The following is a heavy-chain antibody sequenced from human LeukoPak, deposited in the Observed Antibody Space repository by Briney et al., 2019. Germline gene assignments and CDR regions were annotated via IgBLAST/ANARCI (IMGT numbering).Heavy chain of an antibody. D-gene: IGHD6-13*01. CDR1: GFTFSSYW. Sequence: PGGSLRLSCAAPGFTFSSYWMHWVRQAPGKGLVWVSRINSDGSSSSYADSVKGRFTISRDNAKNTLYLQMNSLRAEDTAVYYCARDEEQQLLDYWGQGTLVTVSS. V-gene: IGHV3-74*01. CDR3: ARDEEQQLLDY. J-gene: IGHJ4*02. CDR2: INSDGSSS.